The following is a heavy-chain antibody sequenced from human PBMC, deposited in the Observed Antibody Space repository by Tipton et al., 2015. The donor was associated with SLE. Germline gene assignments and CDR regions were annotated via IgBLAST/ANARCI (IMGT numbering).Heavy chain of an antibody. Sequence: TLSLTCAVYGGSFSGYYWSWIRQPPGKGLEWIGEINHSGSTNYNPSLKSRVTISVDTSKNQFSLKLSSVTAADTAVYYCARGLYYDFWSGYYGMDVWGQGTTVTVSS. J-gene: IGHJ6*02. CDR1: GGSFSGYY. CDR2: INHSGST. CDR3: ARGLYYDFWSGYYGMDV. D-gene: IGHD3-3*01. V-gene: IGHV4-34*01.